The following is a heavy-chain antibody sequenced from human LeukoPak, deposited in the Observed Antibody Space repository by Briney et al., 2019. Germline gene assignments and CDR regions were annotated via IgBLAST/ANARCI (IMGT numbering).Heavy chain of an antibody. D-gene: IGHD3-10*01. CDR1: GFSFSDHN. CDR2: ISSRSNYI. V-gene: IGHV3-21*01. Sequence: TGGSLRLSCAVSGFSFSDHNMNRVRQAPGKGLEWVASISSRSNYIYYADSLKGRVTVSRDNARNSLFLQMTSLRAEDTAVYYCARDYLGFGESGFDYWGQGTQVIVSS. J-gene: IGHJ4*02. CDR3: ARDYLGFGESGFDY.